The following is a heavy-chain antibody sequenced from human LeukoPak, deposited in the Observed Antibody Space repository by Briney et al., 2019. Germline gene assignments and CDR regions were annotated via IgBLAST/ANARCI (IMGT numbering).Heavy chain of an antibody. J-gene: IGHJ5*02. CDR2: IYYSGNT. V-gene: IGHV4-39*01. D-gene: IGHD2-21*01. CDR3: ARTILPRWWFDP. CDR1: GGSISNSNYY. Sequence: SSETLSLTCTVSGGSISNSNYYWGWIRQSPGKGLEWIGSIYYSGNTYYNPSLKGRVTISVDTSENQFSLVLSSVTAADTAVYYCARTILPRWWFDPWGQGTLVTVSS.